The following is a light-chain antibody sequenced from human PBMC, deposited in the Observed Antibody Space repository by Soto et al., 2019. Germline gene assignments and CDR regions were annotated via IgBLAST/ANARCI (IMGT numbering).Light chain of an antibody. V-gene: IGKV3-20*01. CDR1: QSVSSNY. Sequence: EIVLTQSPDTLSLSPGERATLSCRASQSVSSNYLAWYQQKRGQAPRLLIYRATTRATGIPDRFSGSGFGTDFTLTINRLEPEDFAIYFCQQYGSSPGTFGGGTKVDIK. CDR3: QQYGSSPGT. CDR2: RAT. J-gene: IGKJ4*01.